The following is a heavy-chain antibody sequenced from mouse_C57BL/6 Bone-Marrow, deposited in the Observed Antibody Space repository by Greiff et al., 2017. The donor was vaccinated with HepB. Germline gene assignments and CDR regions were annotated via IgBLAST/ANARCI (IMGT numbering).Heavy chain of an antibody. Sequence: QVQLQQPGAELVKPGASVKLSCKASGYTFTSYWMHWVKQRPGQGLEWIGYINPTSGYTKYNQKFKDKATLTADKSSSTAYMQLSSLTYEDSAVYYCARFIDGYYAMDYWGQGASVTVSS. V-gene: IGHV1-7*01. J-gene: IGHJ4*01. CDR1: GYTFTSYW. D-gene: IGHD1-2*01. CDR2: INPTSGYT. CDR3: ARFIDGYYAMDY.